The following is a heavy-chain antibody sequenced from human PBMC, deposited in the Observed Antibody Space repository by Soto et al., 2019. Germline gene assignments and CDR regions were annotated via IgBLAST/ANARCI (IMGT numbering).Heavy chain of an antibody. CDR1: GGSISSSSYY. CDR2: IYYSGST. V-gene: IGHV4-39*01. Sequence: SETLSLTCTVSGGSISSSSYYWGWIRQPPGKGLEWIGSIYYSGSTYYNPSLKSRVTISVDTSKNQFSLKLSSVTAADTAVYYCARHLRYLLQGYGDYGSHYSGQATLVTVSS. CDR3: ARHLRYLLQGYGDYGSHY. J-gene: IGHJ4*02. D-gene: IGHD4-17*01.